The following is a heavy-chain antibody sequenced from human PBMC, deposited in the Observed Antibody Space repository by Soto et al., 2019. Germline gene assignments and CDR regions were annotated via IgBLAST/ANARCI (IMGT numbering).Heavy chain of an antibody. J-gene: IGHJ4*02. D-gene: IGHD1-26*01. CDR2: ITGGSGFT. Sequence: GGSLRLSCAASGFTFSTFAMNWVRQAPGKGLEWVSGITGGSGFTFYADSVKGRFTISRDDSENTLFLQMSSLRAEDTAKYYCAKSGPTNYFDFWGQGTLVTVSS. CDR3: AKSGPTNYFDF. CDR1: GFTFSTFA. V-gene: IGHV3-23*01.